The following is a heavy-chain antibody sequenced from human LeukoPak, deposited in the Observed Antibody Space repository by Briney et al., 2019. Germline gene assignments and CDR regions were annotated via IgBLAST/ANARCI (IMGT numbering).Heavy chain of an antibody. V-gene: IGHV3-23*01. D-gene: IGHD3-22*01. CDR1: GFTFSSYG. CDR3: ARDGFDDSSGYYHLGY. Sequence: QPGGPLRLSCAASGFTFSSYGMNWVRQAPGKGLEWVSSISGSGGTTYYADSVKGRFTISRDNSKNTLYLQMNSLRAEDTAVYYCARDGFDDSSGYYHLGYWGQGTLVTVSS. J-gene: IGHJ4*02. CDR2: ISGSGGTT.